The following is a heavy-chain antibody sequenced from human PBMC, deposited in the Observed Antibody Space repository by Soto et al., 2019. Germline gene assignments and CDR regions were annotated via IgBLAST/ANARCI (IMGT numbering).Heavy chain of an antibody. Sequence: QVTLKESGPVLVKPTEPLTLTCTVSGFSLSNARMGVSWIRQPPGKALEWLAHIFSNDEKSYSTSLKSRLTISKDTSKSQVVLTMTNMDPVDTATYYCARICADGYDFWSGYYLGSVSQYNWFDPWGQGTLVTVSS. CDR1: GFSLSNARMG. CDR3: ARICADGYDFWSGYYLGSVSQYNWFDP. J-gene: IGHJ5*02. V-gene: IGHV2-26*01. CDR2: IFSNDEK. D-gene: IGHD3-3*01.